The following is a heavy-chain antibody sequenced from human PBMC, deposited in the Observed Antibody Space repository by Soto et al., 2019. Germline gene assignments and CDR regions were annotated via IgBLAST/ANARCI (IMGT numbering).Heavy chain of an antibody. CDR1: GVSITTSSYY. V-gene: IGHV4-39*01. CDR2: IYYSGET. CDR3: ARHGSL. Sequence: PSETLSLTCTVSGVSITTSSYYWGWIRQTPGKGLEWIGSIYYSGETYYNPSLGSRVTISIDRSKNLFSLNLTSVTAADTAIYYCARHGSLWGQGALVTVS. J-gene: IGHJ4*02.